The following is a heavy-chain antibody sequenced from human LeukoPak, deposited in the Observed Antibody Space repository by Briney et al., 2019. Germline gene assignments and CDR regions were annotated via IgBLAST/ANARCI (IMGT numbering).Heavy chain of an antibody. CDR3: AKDRSDIFDAFDI. CDR2: ISGSGGST. J-gene: IGHJ3*02. CDR1: GFTFSSYA. V-gene: IGHV3-23*01. Sequence: PGGSLRLSCAASGFTFSSYAMSWVRQAPGKGLDRVSAISGSGGSTYYADSVKGRFTISRDNSKNTLYLQMNSLRAEDTAVYYCAKDRSDIFDAFDIWGQGTMVTVSS. D-gene: IGHD3-9*01.